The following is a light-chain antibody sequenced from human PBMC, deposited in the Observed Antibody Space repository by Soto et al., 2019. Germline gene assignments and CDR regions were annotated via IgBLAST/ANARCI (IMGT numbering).Light chain of an antibody. V-gene: IGKV3-11*01. CDR1: QSVSSY. Sequence: EIVLTQSPATLSLSPGQRATLSCRASQSVSSYLAWYQQKPGQAPRLLIYDASNRATGIPARFSGSGSGTDFTLTISSLEPEDFVVYYCQQRSNWPLTLGQWTRLEMK. CDR3: QQRSNWPLT. J-gene: IGKJ5*01. CDR2: DAS.